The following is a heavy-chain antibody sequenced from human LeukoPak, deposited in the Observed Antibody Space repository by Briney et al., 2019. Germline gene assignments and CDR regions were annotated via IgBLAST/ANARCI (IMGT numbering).Heavy chain of an antibody. CDR1: GYTFTGYY. V-gene: IGHV1-2*02. Sequence: ASVKVSCKASGYTFTGYYMHWVRQAPGQGLEWMGWINPNSGGTNYAQKFQGSVTMTRDTSISTAYMELSRLRSDDTAVYYWARDPSPKIFDSSGYYSDNWFDPWGQGTLVAVSS. J-gene: IGHJ5*02. CDR3: ARDPSPKIFDSSGYYSDNWFDP. D-gene: IGHD3-22*01. CDR2: INPNSGGT.